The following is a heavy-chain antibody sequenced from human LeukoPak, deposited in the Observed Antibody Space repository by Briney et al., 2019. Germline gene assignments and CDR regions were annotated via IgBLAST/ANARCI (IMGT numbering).Heavy chain of an antibody. D-gene: IGHD4-17*01. V-gene: IGHV4-4*07. J-gene: IGHJ4*02. Sequence: SETLSLTCTVSGDSISSYYGSWIRQPAGKGLEWIGSIYYSGSTYYNPSLKSRVTISVDTSKNQFSLKLSSVTAADTAVYYCARDGYGDSIPLFDYWGQGTLVTVSS. CDR3: ARDGYGDSIPLFDY. CDR1: GDSISSYY. CDR2: IYYSGST.